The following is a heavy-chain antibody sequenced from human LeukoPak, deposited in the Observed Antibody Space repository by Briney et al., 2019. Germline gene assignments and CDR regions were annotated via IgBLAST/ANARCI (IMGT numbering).Heavy chain of an antibody. CDR3: AREPGADTGIVTRPGE. CDR1: GFTFTHYW. D-gene: IGHD5-18*01. Sequence: GGSLRLSCAASGFTFTHYWMSWVRQAPGKGLEWEANINQDGSEKYYVDSVKGRFTISRDNAKNSLYLQMNSLRAEDTAIYYWAREPGADTGIVTRPGERGQGTLVTVSS. CDR2: INQDGSEK. V-gene: IGHV3-7*01. J-gene: IGHJ4*02.